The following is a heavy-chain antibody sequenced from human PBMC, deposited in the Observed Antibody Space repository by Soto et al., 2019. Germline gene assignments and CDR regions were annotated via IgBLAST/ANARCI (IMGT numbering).Heavy chain of an antibody. CDR2: ISAYNGNT. J-gene: IGHJ6*02. D-gene: IGHD2-2*03. V-gene: IGHV1-18*01. CDR1: GYTFTSYG. Sequence: QVQLVQSGAEVKKPGASVKVSCNASGYTFTSYGISWVRQAPGQGLEWMGWISAYNGNTNYARKLQDRVTITTDTSTRAADMEPRSLRADDTAVYYWACVGVGVWWIFDHRMDVRGQGTTVTVSS. CDR3: ACVGVGVWWIFDHRMDV.